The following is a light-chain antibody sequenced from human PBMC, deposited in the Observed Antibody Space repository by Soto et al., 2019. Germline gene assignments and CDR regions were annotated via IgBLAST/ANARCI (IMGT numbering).Light chain of an antibody. CDR1: QGISSY. J-gene: IGKJ3*01. Sequence: DIQLTQSPSFLSASVGDRVTITCRASQGISSYLAWYQQKPGKAPKLLIYAASTFQSGVRSRFSGSGSGKEVSLTISSLQPEDFATYYGQQLNSYPFFGPGTKVDIK. CDR3: QQLNSYPF. V-gene: IGKV1-9*01. CDR2: AAS.